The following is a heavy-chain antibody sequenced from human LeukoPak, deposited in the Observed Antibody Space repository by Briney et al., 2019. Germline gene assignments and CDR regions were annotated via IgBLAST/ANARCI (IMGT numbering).Heavy chain of an antibody. Sequence: GGSLRLSCAASGFTFSSYGMSWVRQAPGKGLEWVSAISGSGGSTYYADSVKGRFTISRDNSKNTLYLQMNSLRAEDTAVYYCAKDYKVDIVATIRLQDAFDIWGQGTMVTVSS. J-gene: IGHJ3*02. D-gene: IGHD5-12*01. V-gene: IGHV3-23*01. CDR1: GFTFSSYG. CDR2: ISGSGGST. CDR3: AKDYKVDIVATIRLQDAFDI.